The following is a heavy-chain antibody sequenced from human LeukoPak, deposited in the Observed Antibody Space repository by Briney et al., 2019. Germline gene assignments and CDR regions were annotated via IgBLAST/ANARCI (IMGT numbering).Heavy chain of an antibody. CDR2: IYHSGST. J-gene: IGHJ5*02. D-gene: IGHD4-17*01. CDR1: GGSISSSNW. Sequence: SETLSLTCAVSGGSISSSNWWSWVRQPPGKGLEWIGEIYHSGSTNYNPSLKSRVTISVDKSKNQFSLKLSSVTAADTAVYYCARYGDYVLDNWFDPWGQGTLDTVSS. CDR3: ARYGDYVLDNWFDP. V-gene: IGHV4-4*02.